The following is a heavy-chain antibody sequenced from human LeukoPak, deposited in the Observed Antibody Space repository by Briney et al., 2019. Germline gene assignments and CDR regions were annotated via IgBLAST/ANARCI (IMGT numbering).Heavy chain of an antibody. D-gene: IGHD1-26*01. V-gene: IGHV3-74*01. Sequence: PGGSLRLSCAASGFTFSSYWMHWVRQAPAKGLVWVSRIDTDGSFTSYADSVRGRFTISRDNAKNTLYLQMSSLRAEDTAVYYCIRGTVGAPGNDYWGQGTLVTVSS. CDR2: IDTDGSFT. CDR1: GFTFSSYW. CDR3: IRGTVGAPGNDY. J-gene: IGHJ4*02.